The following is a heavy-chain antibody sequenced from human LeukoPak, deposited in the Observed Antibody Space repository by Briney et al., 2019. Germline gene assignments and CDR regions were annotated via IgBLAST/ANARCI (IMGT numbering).Heavy chain of an antibody. J-gene: IGHJ4*02. V-gene: IGHV3-23*01. CDR3: ASRKLGNDY. D-gene: IGHD7-27*01. CDR2: ISGSGGST. CDR1: GFTFSSYG. Sequence: GGSLRLSCAASGFTFSSYGMSWVRQAPGKGLEWVSAISGSGGSTYYADSVKGRFTISRDNSKNTLYLQTNSLRAEDTAAYYCASRKLGNDYWGRGTLVTVSS.